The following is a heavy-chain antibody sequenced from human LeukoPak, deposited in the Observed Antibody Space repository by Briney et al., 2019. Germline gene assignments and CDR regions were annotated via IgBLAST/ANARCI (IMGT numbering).Heavy chain of an antibody. V-gene: IGHV6-1*01. CDR2: TYYRSKWYN. CDR1: GDSFSTNNVA. Sequence: SQTLSLTCAISGDSFSTNNVAWLWLRQSPSRGLEWLGRTYYRSKWYNDYAVSVKSRITVNPDTSKNQYSLQLNSVTPDDTAIYYCAREDLGAAYFDVWGQGTLVTVGS. D-gene: IGHD3-16*01. J-gene: IGHJ4*02. CDR3: AREDLGAAYFDV.